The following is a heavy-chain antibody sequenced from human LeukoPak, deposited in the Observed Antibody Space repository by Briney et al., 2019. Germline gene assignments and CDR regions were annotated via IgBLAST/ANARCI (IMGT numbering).Heavy chain of an antibody. CDR2: IKQDGSEK. J-gene: IGHJ4*02. D-gene: IGHD6-19*01. V-gene: IGHV3-7*01. Sequence: GGSLRLSCAASGFTFSSYWMNWVRQAPGKGLEWVANIKQDGSEKYYVDSVKGRFTISRDNAKNSLHLQMNSLRAEDTAVYYCARGYSSGWYVSVDDYWGQGTLVTVSS. CDR1: GFTFSSYW. CDR3: ARGYSSGWYVSVDDY.